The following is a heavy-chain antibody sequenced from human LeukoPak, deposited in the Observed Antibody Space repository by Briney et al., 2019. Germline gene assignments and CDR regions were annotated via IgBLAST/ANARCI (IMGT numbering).Heavy chain of an antibody. CDR1: GGSISSYY. V-gene: IGHV4-59*01. D-gene: IGHD3-9*01. J-gene: IGHJ4*02. CDR2: IYYSGST. Sequence: SETLSLTCTVSGGSISSYYWSWIRQPPGKGLEWIGYIYYSGSTNYNPSLKSRVTISVDTSKNQFSLKLSSVTAADTAVYYCARSQTYYDILTGYYPEKLDYWGQGTLVTVSS. CDR3: ARSQTYYDILTGYYPEKLDY.